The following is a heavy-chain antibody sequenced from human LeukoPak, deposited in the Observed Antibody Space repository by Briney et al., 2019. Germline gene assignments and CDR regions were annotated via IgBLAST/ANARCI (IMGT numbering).Heavy chain of an antibody. J-gene: IGHJ4*02. V-gene: IGHV4-59*12. Sequence: SETLSLTCTVSGGSISSYYWSWIRQPPGKGLEWIGYIYYSGSTNYNPSLKSRVTISVDTSKNQFSLKLSSVTAADTAVYYCARGGVTYCSSTSCYTFDYWGQGTLVTVSS. CDR3: ARGGVTYCSSTSCYTFDY. CDR1: GGSISSYY. D-gene: IGHD2-2*02. CDR2: IYYSGST.